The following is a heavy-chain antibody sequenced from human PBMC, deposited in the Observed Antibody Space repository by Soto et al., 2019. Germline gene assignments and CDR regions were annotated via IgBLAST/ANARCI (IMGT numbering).Heavy chain of an antibody. CDR2: FYGGGSTST. V-gene: IGHV3-23*01. CDR3: TKGRNPDGIWTFDC. J-gene: IGHJ4*02. Sequence: QLLESGGNLVQPGGSLRLSCAAAGFTFSTYTMSWVRQAPGKGPEWVEGFYGGGSTSTFYADSVKGGFTISRDNSKNMLFLQMTSLRAEETAVYYCTKGRNPDGIWTFDCWGQGTLVTVSS. CDR1: GFTFSTYT. D-gene: IGHD3-9*01.